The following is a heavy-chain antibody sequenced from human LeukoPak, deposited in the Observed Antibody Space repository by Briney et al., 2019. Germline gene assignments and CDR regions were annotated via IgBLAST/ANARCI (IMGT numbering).Heavy chain of an antibody. J-gene: IGHJ4*02. Sequence: GGSLRLSCAASEFTFSNYTMSWVRQAPGKGLEWVSVISGSGGTTYSADSVKGRFTISRDNSKNTLYLQMNSLRAEDTAAYYCARERGSSGGNTNGYFDYWGQGALVTVSS. CDR3: ARERGSSGGNTNGYFDY. CDR2: ISGSGGTT. CDR1: EFTFSNYT. D-gene: IGHD4-23*01. V-gene: IGHV3-23*01.